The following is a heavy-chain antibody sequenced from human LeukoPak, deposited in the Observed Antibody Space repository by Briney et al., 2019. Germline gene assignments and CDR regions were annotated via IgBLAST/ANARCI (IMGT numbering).Heavy chain of an antibody. J-gene: IGHJ4*02. CDR2: IYTSGST. CDR1: GGSFSGYY. Sequence: PSETLSLTCAVYGGSFSGYYWSWIRQPPGKGLEWIGYIYTSGSTNYNPSLKSRVTISVDTSKNQFSLKLSSVTAADTAVYYCARRGASFDYWGQGTLVTVSS. D-gene: IGHD5-12*01. CDR3: ARRGASFDY. V-gene: IGHV4-4*09.